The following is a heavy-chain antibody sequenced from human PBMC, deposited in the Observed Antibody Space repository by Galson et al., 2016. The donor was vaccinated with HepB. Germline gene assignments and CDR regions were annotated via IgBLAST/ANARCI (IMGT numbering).Heavy chain of an antibody. J-gene: IGHJ4*02. CDR2: ISSNDDTI. CDR1: VFTFNNYY. CDR3: VRDLFTYGYDAFDY. V-gene: IGHV3-11*01. D-gene: IGHD5-18*01. Sequence: SLRLSCAASVFTFNNYYMSWVRQAPGKGLEWVSYISSNDDTIYHADSVKGRFTISRDNVKNSVYLHMNSLRAEDTAVYYCVRDLFTYGYDAFDYWGQGTLVTVSS.